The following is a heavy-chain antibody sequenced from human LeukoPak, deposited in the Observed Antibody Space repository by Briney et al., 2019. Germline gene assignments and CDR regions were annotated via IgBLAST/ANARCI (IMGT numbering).Heavy chain of an antibody. Sequence: SETLSLTCAVSGASINNNYWAWVRQPPGKGLEWIGYIYSNGNTNYNPSLKGRVTMSIETSKNQFSLQLPSVTAADTAAYYCASGTFDGPLYGTYWYFHVWGRGTLVTVSS. J-gene: IGHJ2*01. CDR3: ASGTFDGPLYGTYWYFHV. CDR1: GASINNNY. V-gene: IGHV4-59*01. CDR2: IYSNGNT. D-gene: IGHD1-14*01.